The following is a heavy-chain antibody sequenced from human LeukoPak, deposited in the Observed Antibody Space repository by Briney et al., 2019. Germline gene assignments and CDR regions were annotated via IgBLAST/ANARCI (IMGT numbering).Heavy chain of an antibody. CDR3: ARERRILWFGEFKADAFDI. CDR1: GGSISSSSYY. D-gene: IGHD3-10*01. Sequence: SETLSLTCTVSGGSISSSSYYWGWIRQPPGKGLEWIGSIYYSGSTYYNPSLKSRVTISVDTSKNQFSLKLSSVTAADTAVYYCARERRILWFGEFKADAFDIWGQGTMVTVSS. V-gene: IGHV4-39*07. J-gene: IGHJ3*02. CDR2: IYYSGST.